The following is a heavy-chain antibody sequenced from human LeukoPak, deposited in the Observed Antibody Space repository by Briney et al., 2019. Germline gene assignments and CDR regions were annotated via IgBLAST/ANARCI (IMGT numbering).Heavy chain of an antibody. CDR2: ISSSSIYT. D-gene: IGHD7-27*01. J-gene: IGHJ4*02. Sequence: GGSLRLSYAASGFTFSDYYMTWIRQAPGKGLEWVSYISSSSIYTNYADSVKGRFTISRDNTKNSLYLQMNTLRAEDTAVYYCARDGDGRYGEDYFDYWGQGTLVTVSS. CDR1: GFTFSDYY. V-gene: IGHV3-11*06. CDR3: ARDGDGRYGEDYFDY.